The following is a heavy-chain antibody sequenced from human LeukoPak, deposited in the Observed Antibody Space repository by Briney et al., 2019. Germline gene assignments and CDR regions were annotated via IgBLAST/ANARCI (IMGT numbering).Heavy chain of an antibody. D-gene: IGHD2-2*01. V-gene: IGHV4-34*01. CDR3: ARGPYCSSTSCTENWFDP. CDR2: INHSGST. Sequence: SETLSLTCAVYGGSFSGYYWSWIRQPPGKGLEWIGEINHSGSTNYNPSLKSRVTISVDTSKNQFPLKLSSVTAADTAVYYCARGPYCSSTSCTENWFDPWGQATLVTVSS. CDR1: GGSFSGYY. J-gene: IGHJ5*02.